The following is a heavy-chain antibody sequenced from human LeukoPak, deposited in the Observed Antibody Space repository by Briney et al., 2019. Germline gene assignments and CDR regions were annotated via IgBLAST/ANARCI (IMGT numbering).Heavy chain of an antibody. V-gene: IGHV1-46*03. Sequence: ASVKVSCKASGYTFTSYYMHWVRQAPGQGLEWMGIINPSGGSTSYAQKFQGRVTMTRDTSTSTVYMELSSLRSEDTAVYYCARDFGGDIVVVPAATDAFDIWGQGTMVTVSS. CDR3: ARDFGGDIVVVPAATDAFDI. CDR1: GYTFTSYY. D-gene: IGHD2-2*01. J-gene: IGHJ3*02. CDR2: INPSGGST.